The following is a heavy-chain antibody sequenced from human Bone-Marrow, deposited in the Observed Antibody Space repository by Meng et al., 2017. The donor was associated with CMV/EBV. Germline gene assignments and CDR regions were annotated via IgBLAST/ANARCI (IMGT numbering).Heavy chain of an antibody. J-gene: IGHJ6*02. CDR1: GGSISSYY. Sequence: GSLRLSCTVSGGSISSYYWSWIRQPPGKGLEWIGYIYYSGSTNYNPSLKSRVTISVDTSKNQFSLKLSSVTAADTAVYYCARNQAYYDFWSGYQHYYYGMDVWGQGTTVTFSS. V-gene: IGHV4-59*01. CDR3: ARNQAYYDFWSGYQHYYYGMDV. CDR2: IYYSGST. D-gene: IGHD3-3*01.